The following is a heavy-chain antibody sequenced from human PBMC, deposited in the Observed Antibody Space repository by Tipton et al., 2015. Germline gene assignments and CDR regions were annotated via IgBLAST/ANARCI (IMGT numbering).Heavy chain of an antibody. Sequence: SLRLSCAASGLTFSSFWMSWVRQAPGKGLEWVAHINPDGSGTYYVDSVKGRFTISRDNAKNSLYLHMNSLRAEDTAVYYCAKPGAPIAALPAPFDYWGHGTLLTVSS. D-gene: IGHD6-6*01. V-gene: IGHV3-7*01. CDR2: INPDGSGT. CDR3: AKPGAPIAALPAPFDY. J-gene: IGHJ4*01. CDR1: GLTFSSFW.